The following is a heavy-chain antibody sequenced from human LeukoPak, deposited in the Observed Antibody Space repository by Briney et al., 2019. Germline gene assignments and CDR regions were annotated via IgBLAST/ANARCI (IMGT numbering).Heavy chain of an antibody. V-gene: IGHV3-74*01. CDR1: GFTLSSYW. Sequence: TGGSLRLSCAASGFTLSSYWMHWVRQAPGKGLVWVSRISSDGTITNYADSVKGRFTISRDNAKNTLYLQMNSLRVEDMAVYYCARFSPPPTWGQGTLDTVSS. CDR2: ISSDGTIT. CDR3: ARFSPPPT. J-gene: IGHJ4*02.